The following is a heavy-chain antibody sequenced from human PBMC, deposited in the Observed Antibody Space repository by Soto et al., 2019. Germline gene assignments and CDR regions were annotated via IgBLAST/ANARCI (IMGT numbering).Heavy chain of an antibody. CDR2: MNPNSGNT. V-gene: IGHV1-8*01. CDR3: ARQNYDSSGYYYYGMDV. D-gene: IGHD3-22*01. Sequence: PGESLKISCKASGYTFTSYDINWVRQATGQGLEWMGWMNPNSGNTGYAQKFQGRVTMTRNTSISTAYMELSSLRSEDTAVYYCARQNYDSSGYYYYGMDVWGQGTTVTVSS. CDR1: GYTFTSYD. J-gene: IGHJ6*02.